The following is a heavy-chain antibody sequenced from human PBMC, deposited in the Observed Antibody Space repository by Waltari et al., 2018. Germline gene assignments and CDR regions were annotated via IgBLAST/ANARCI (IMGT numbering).Heavy chain of an antibody. J-gene: IGHJ6*02. V-gene: IGHV1-2*02. CDR1: GYTFTGYY. CDR2: INPNSGGT. Sequence: QVQLVQSGAEVKKPGASVKVSCKASGYTFTGYYMHWVRQAPGQGLEWMGWINPNSGGTNYAQKFQGRVTMTRDTSISTAYMELSRLRSDDTAVYYCARTMVRGVFDYYYYGMDVWGRGTTVTVSS. CDR3: ARTMVRGVFDYYYYGMDV. D-gene: IGHD3-10*01.